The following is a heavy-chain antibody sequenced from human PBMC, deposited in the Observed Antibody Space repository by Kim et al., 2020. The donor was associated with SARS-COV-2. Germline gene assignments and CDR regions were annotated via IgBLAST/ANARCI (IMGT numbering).Heavy chain of an antibody. CDR3: ASYYGRGRGVDP. D-gene: IGHD3-10*01. CDR1: GGSFSGYY. V-gene: IGHV4-34*01. J-gene: IGHJ5*02. CDR2: INHSGST. Sequence: SETLSLTCAVYGGSFSGYYWSWIRQPPGKGLEWIGEINHSGSTNYNPSLKSRVTISVDTSKNQFSLKLSSVTAADTAVYYCASYYGRGRGVDPWGQGTLVTVSS.